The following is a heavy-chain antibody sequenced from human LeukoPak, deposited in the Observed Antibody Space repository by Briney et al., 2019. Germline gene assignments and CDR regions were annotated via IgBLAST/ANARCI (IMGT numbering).Heavy chain of an antibody. Sequence: PSEALSLTCTVSGGSISSYYWSGIRQPPGKGLEWIGYIYYSGSTNYNPSLKSRVTISVDTSKNQFSLKLSSVTAADTAVYYCARSPRFSMVRGAFEMDVWGRGTTVTVSS. V-gene: IGHV4-59*01. CDR2: IYYSGST. J-gene: IGHJ6*04. D-gene: IGHD3-10*01. CDR1: GGSISSYY. CDR3: ARSPRFSMVRGAFEMDV.